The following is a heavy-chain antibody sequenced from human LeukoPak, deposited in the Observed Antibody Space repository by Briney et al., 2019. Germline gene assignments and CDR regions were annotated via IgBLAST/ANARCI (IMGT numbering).Heavy chain of an antibody. J-gene: IGHJ4*02. CDR2: IKQDGSMK. V-gene: IGHV3-7*01. CDR1: GFTFSSYW. Sequence: PGGSLRLSCAASGFTFSSYWMSWVRQAPGRGLEWVANIKQDGSMKQYVDSVRGRFTISRDNAESSLYLQMSSLKAEDSAVYYCARDEKSGYYVYWGQGTLVTVSS. D-gene: IGHD2/OR15-2a*01. CDR3: ARDEKSGYYVY.